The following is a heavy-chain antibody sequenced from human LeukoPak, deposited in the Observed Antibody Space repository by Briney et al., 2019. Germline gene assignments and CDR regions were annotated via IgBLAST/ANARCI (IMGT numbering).Heavy chain of an antibody. V-gene: IGHV4-39*01. J-gene: IGHJ4*02. CDR3: ARTWNLYSRSLVIDY. CDR1: GGSISSSSYY. Sequence: SETLSLTCTVSGGSISSSSYYWGWLRQPPGKGLEWIGSIYYSGSTYYNPSLKSRVTISVDTSKNQFSLKLSSVTAADTAVYYCARTWNLYSRSLVIDYWGQGTLVTVSS. D-gene: IGHD6-6*01. CDR2: IYYSGST.